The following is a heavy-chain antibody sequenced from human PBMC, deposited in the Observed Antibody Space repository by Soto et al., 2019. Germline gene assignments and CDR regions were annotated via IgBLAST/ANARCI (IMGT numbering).Heavy chain of an antibody. CDR3: AKALSGVLDY. CDR2: VSYHGSNK. CDR1: GFSFSSYG. Sequence: GGSLRLSCAASGFSFSSYGMHWVRQAPGKGLEWVAVVSYHGSNKNYADSVKGRFIISRDNSKNTLYLQMNSLRAEDTAVYYCAKALSGVLDYWGQGTPVTVSS. J-gene: IGHJ4*02. D-gene: IGHD3-3*01. V-gene: IGHV3-30*18.